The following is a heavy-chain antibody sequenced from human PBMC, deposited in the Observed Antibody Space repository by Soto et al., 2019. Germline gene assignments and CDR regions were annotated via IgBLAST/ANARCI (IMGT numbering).Heavy chain of an antibody. Sequence: ETLSLTCTVSGVSISSYYWSWIRQPPGKGLEWIGYIYYSGSTNYNPSLKSRVTISVDTSKNQFSLKLSSVTAADTAVYYCAREYSSSSGLDYWGQGTLVTVSS. D-gene: IGHD6-6*01. CDR3: AREYSSSSGLDY. J-gene: IGHJ4*02. CDR1: GVSISSYY. V-gene: IGHV4-59*01. CDR2: IYYSGST.